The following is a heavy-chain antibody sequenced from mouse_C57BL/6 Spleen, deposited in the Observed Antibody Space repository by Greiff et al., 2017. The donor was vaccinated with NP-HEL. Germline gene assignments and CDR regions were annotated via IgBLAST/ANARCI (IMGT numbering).Heavy chain of an antibody. D-gene: IGHD1-1*01. CDR1: GFTFSDFY. CDR2: SRNKANDYTT. Sequence: EVMLVESGGGLVQSGRSLRLSCATSGFTFSDFYMEWVRQAPGKGLEWIAASRNKANDYTTEYSASVKGRFIVSRDTSQSILYLQMNALRAEDTAIYYCARDGHYYGSSLYYAMDYWGQGTSVTVSS. V-gene: IGHV7-1*01. J-gene: IGHJ4*01. CDR3: ARDGHYYGSSLYYAMDY.